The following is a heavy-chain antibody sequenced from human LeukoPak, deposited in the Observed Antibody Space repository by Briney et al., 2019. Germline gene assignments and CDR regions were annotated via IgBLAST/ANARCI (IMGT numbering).Heavy chain of an antibody. CDR1: GGSISSSSYY. CDR3: ARNMVRGFCFDP. D-gene: IGHD3-10*01. Sequence: PSETLSLTCTVSGGSISSSSYYWGWIRQPPGKGLEWIGSIYYSGSTYYNPSLKSRVTISVDTSKNQFSLKLSSVTAADTAVYYCARNMVRGFCFDPWGQGTLVTVSS. J-gene: IGHJ5*02. V-gene: IGHV4-39*07. CDR2: IYYSGST.